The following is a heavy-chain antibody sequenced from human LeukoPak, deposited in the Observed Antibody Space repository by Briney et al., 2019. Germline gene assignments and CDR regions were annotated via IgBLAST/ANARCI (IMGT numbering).Heavy chain of an antibody. D-gene: IGHD2-8*01. J-gene: IGHJ6*03. CDR1: DGSISSIIDY. CDR2: IYYSGST. Sequence: SETLSLTCTVSDGSISSIIDYWGWIRQPPGKGLEWIGRIYYSGSTYYNPSLKSRVTISVDTSKNQFSLKLSSVTAADTAVYYCARNRERNGEGYFYSHMDVWGKGATVTVSS. V-gene: IGHV4-39*01. CDR3: ARNRERNGEGYFYSHMDV.